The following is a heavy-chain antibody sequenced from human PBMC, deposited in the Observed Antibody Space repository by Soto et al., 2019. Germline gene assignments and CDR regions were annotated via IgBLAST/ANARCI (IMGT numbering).Heavy chain of an antibody. V-gene: IGHV3-30*18. J-gene: IGHJ6*02. CDR3: AKTVGGYRGSSYCYGMDV. CDR2: ISYDGSNK. Sequence: GGSLRLSCAASGFTFSSYGMHWVRQAPGKGLEWVAVISYDGSNKYYADSVKGRFTISRDNSKNTLYLQMNSLRAEDTAVYYCAKTVGGYRGSSYCYGMDVWGQGTTVTVSS. D-gene: IGHD3-16*01. CDR1: GFTFSSYG.